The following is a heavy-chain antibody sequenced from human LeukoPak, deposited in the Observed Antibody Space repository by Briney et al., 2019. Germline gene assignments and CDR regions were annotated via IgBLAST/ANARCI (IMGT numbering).Heavy chain of an antibody. V-gene: IGHV4-39*01. J-gene: IGHJ4*02. CDR2: IYYSGST. D-gene: IGHD5-18*01. Sequence: SETLSLTCTVSGGSISSSSYYWGWIRQPPGKGLEWIGSIYYSGSTYYNPSLKSRVTISVDTSKNQFSLKLSSVTAADTAVYCCARPKSYSYPYYFDYWGQGTLVTVSS. CDR3: ARPKSYSYPYYFDY. CDR1: GGSISSSSYY.